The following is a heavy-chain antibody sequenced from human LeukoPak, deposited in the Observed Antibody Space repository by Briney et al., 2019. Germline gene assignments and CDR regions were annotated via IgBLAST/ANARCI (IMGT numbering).Heavy chain of an antibody. J-gene: IGHJ4*02. CDR1: GVSISSGGYY. CDR3: ARVPDADYGDNSGGY. V-gene: IGHV4-31*03. CDR2: IYYSGST. Sequence: PSQTLSLTCTVSGVSISSGGYYWSWIRQHPGKGLEWIGYIYYSGSTYYNPSLKSRVTISVDTSKNQFPLKLSSVTAADTAVYYCARVPDADYGDNSGGYWGQGTLVTVSS. D-gene: IGHD4-23*01.